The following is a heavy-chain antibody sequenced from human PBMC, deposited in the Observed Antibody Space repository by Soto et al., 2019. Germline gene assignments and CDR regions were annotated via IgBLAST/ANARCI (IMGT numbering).Heavy chain of an antibody. CDR1: GYTFTSYG. CDR2: ISAYNGNT. J-gene: IGHJ6*02. D-gene: IGHD3-10*01. Sequence: QVQLVQSGAEVKKPGASVKVSCKASGYTFTSYGISWVRQAPGQGLEWMGWISAYNGNTNYAQKLQGRVTMTTDTSTSTAYMELRSLRSDDTAVYYCAAGPYYYGSGYQTRLYGMDVWGQGTTVTVSS. V-gene: IGHV1-18*01. CDR3: AAGPYYYGSGYQTRLYGMDV.